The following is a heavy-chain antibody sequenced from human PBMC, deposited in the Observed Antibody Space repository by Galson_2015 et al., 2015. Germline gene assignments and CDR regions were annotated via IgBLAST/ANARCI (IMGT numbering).Heavy chain of an antibody. CDR2: TSYDGGNK. CDR1: GFTFSSYA. Sequence: SLRISCAASGFTFSSYAMHWVRQAPGKGLEWVAVTSYDGGNKYYADSVKGRFTMSRDNYKNTLYLQMNSLRAEDTAVYYCARGSLDCIWYLSRLDPWGQGTLLTVSS. J-gene: IGHJ5*02. D-gene: IGHD6-13*01. CDR3: ARGSLDCIWYLSRLDP. V-gene: IGHV3-30-3*01.